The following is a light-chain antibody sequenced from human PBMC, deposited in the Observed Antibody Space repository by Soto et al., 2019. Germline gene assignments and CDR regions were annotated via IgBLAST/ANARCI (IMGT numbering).Light chain of an antibody. CDR2: EVS. CDR1: SSDVGGYNY. J-gene: IGLJ3*02. Sequence: QSALTQPPSASGSPGQSVTISCTGTSSDVGGYNYVSWYQQHPGKAPQVMIYEVSKRPSGVPDRFSGSKSGNTASLTVSGLEAEDEADYYCSSYAGSNNLVFGGGTKLTVL. CDR3: SSYAGSNNLV. V-gene: IGLV2-8*01.